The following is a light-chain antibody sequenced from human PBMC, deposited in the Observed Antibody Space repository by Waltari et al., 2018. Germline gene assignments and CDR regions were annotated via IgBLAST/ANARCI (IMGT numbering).Light chain of an antibody. Sequence: EIVMTQSPATLSVSPGERASLSCRASQSIRTNLAWYQQRRGQAPRLLIYDASIRATGIPARFSGSGSGTEFTLTISSLQSEDFVVYYCQQYNSWPLTFGGGTKVEIK. CDR2: DAS. CDR1: QSIRTN. CDR3: QQYNSWPLT. J-gene: IGKJ4*01. V-gene: IGKV3-15*01.